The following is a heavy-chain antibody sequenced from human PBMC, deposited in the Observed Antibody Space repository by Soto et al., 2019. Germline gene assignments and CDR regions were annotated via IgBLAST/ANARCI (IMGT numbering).Heavy chain of an antibody. CDR1: GGTFGSYA. J-gene: IGHJ4*02. D-gene: IGHD2-15*01. Sequence: QVQLVQSGAEVKKPGSSVKVSCKSSGGTFGSYAISWVRQAPGQGLEWMRGVIPIFGTPHYAQKFHGRVTITADIPTSTAYLELSSLKSADTAVYYCAKIRWTISLQEEDAIWGQGTLVTVSS. V-gene: IGHV1-69*06. CDR2: VIPIFGTP. CDR3: AKIRWTISLQEEDAI.